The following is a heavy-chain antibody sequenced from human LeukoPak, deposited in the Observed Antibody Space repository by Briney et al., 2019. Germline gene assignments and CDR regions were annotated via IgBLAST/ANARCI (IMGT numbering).Heavy chain of an antibody. Sequence: MSSETLSLTCTVSGGSISSYYWSWIRQPAGKGLEWIGRIDTSGNTNYKPSLKSRVTMSVDTSKNQFSLKLSSVTAADTAVYYCARVSSSWYQDWYFDLWGRGTLVSVSS. V-gene: IGHV4-4*07. CDR1: GGSISSYY. CDR2: IDTSGNT. CDR3: ARVSSSWYQDWYFDL. D-gene: IGHD6-13*01. J-gene: IGHJ2*01.